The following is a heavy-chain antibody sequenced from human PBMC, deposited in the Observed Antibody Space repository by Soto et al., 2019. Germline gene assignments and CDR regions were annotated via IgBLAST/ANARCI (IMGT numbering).Heavy chain of an antibody. V-gene: IGHV3-23*01. CDR1: GFTFSSYA. CDR3: AKPGVYSGTLESHFDY. D-gene: IGHD1-26*01. Sequence: EVQLLESGGGLVQPGGSLRLSCAASGFTFSSYAMSWVRQAPGKGLEWVSAISGSGGSTYYADSVKGRFTISRDNSKNTLYLQMNSLRAEDTAVYYCAKPGVYSGTLESHFDYWGQGTLVTVSS. J-gene: IGHJ4*02. CDR2: ISGSGGST.